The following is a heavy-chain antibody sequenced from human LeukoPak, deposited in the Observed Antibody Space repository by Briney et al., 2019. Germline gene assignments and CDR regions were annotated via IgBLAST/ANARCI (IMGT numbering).Heavy chain of an antibody. V-gene: IGHV1-69*13. CDR1: GGTFISYA. Sequence: GASVKVSCKASGGTFISYAISWVRQAPGQGLEWMGGIIPIFGTANYAQKFQGRVTITADEYTSTAYMELSSLRSEDTAVYYCARGAYDILTGYLFDYWGQGTLVTVSS. D-gene: IGHD3-9*01. J-gene: IGHJ4*02. CDR3: ARGAYDILTGYLFDY. CDR2: IIPIFGTA.